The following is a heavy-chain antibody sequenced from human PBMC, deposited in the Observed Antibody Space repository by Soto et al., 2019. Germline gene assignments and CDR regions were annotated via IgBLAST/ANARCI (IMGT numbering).Heavy chain of an antibody. V-gene: IGHV3-11*01. J-gene: IGHJ4*02. Sequence: QVHLVESGGGLVKPGGSLRLSCAASGFTFSDYYMSWIRQAPGKGLEWVSYISSSGSTISYADSVKGRFTISRDNARNSLYLQMNSLRAEDTAVYYCARVGARGYEYIWGSPRGLDYWGQGTLVTVSS. CDR2: ISSSGSTI. CDR1: GFTFSDYY. CDR3: ARVGARGYEYIWGSPRGLDY. D-gene: IGHD3-16*01.